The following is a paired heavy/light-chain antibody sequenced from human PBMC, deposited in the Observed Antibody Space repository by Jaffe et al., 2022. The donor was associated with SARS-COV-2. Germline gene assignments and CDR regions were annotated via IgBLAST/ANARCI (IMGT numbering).Light chain of an antibody. CDR2: DAS. CDR3: QHYNNLPRT. V-gene: IGKV1-33*01. CDR1: QDIRNS. J-gene: IGKJ4*01. Sequence: DIQMTQSPSSLSASVGDRVTITCQASQDIRNSLNWYQQKPGKAPKLLIYDASSLETGVPPRFSASGSGTDFTFTISSLQPEDIATYYCQHYNNLPRTFGGGTKVEI.
Heavy chain of an antibody. CDR1: GGSISSRSYY. J-gene: IGHJ5*02. Sequence: QVQLQESGPGLVKPSQTLSLTCTVSGGSISSRSYYWSWIRQHPGKGLEWIGYIYYSGSTYYNPSLKGRTTISVDTSKNQFSLKVSSVTAADTAVYYCARVKAPSGFDPWGQGTLVTVSS. CDR3: ARVKAPSGFDP. V-gene: IGHV4-31*03. CDR2: IYYSGST.